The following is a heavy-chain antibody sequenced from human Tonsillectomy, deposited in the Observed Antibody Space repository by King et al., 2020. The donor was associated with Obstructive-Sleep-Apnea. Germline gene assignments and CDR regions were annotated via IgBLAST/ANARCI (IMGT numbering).Heavy chain of an antibody. Sequence: VQLQQWGAGLLKPSETLSLTCAVYGGSFSGYYWSWIRQPPGKGLEWIGEINHSGSTNYNPSLKSRSTISVDTSKNQFSLKLSSVTAADTAVYYCARGPRITIFGVALGGFDYWGQGTLVTVSS. CDR1: GGSFSGYY. CDR3: ARGPRITIFGVALGGFDY. CDR2: INHSGST. V-gene: IGHV4-34*01. J-gene: IGHJ4*02. D-gene: IGHD3-3*01.